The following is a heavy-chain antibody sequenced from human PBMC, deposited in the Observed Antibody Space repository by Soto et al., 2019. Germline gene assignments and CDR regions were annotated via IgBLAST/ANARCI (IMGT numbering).Heavy chain of an antibody. CDR3: ARHFPVANGDYPFDY. J-gene: IGHJ4*02. CDR1: GGSIISAAYC. V-gene: IGHV4-30-4*01. D-gene: IGHD4-17*01. CDR2: IYDGGTT. Sequence: SETLSLTCTVSGGSIISAAYCWSWIRQSPDKGLEWIGHIYDGGTTYSSPSLKGRVTISADTSETQFSLKLTSVTAADSAVYYCARHFPVANGDYPFDYWGLGTLVTVS.